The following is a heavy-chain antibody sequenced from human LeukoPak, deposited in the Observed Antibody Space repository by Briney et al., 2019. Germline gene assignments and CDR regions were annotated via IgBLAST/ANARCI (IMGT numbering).Heavy chain of an antibody. J-gene: IGHJ6*03. CDR2: ISAYNGNT. Sequence: ASVKVSCKASGYTFTSYGISWVRQAPGQGLEWMGWISAYNGNTNYAQKLQGRVTMTTDTSTSTAYMELRSLRSDDTAVYYCARNYDFWSGVSHYYYMDVWGKGTTVTVSS. CDR3: ARNYDFWSGVSHYYYMDV. CDR1: GYTFTSYG. V-gene: IGHV1-18*01. D-gene: IGHD3-3*01.